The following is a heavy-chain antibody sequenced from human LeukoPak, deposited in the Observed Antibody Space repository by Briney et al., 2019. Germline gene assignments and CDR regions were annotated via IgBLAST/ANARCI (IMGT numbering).Heavy chain of an antibody. V-gene: IGHV1-69*04. J-gene: IGHJ4*02. CDR3: ARDTSLYYYDSSIIIGY. CDR1: GGTFSSYA. D-gene: IGHD3-22*01. CDR2: IIPILGIA. Sequence: GSSVKVSCKASGGTFSSYAISWVRQAPGQGLEWMGRIIPILGIANYAQKFQGRVTITADKSTSTAYMELSSLRSEDTAVYYCARDTSLYYYDSSIIIGYWGQGTLVTVSS.